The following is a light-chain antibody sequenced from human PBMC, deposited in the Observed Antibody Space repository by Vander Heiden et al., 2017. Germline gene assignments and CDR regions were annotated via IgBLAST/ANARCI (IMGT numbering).Light chain of an antibody. V-gene: IGLV3-19*01. CDR3: NSRDSSGNLVV. CDR2: GKN. J-gene: IGLJ2*01. CDR1: SLRSYY. Sequence: SSELTQDPAVSVALGQTVRITCQGDSLRSYYASWYQQKPGQAPVLVIYGKNNRPSGIPDRFSGSSSGNTAYLTITGAQAEDEADYYCNSRDSSGNLVVFGGGTKLNGL.